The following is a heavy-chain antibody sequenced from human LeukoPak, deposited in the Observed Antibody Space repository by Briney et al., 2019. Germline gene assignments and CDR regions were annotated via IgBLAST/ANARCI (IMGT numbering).Heavy chain of an antibody. D-gene: IGHD3-22*01. V-gene: IGHV3-33*01. J-gene: IGHJ4*02. CDR2: IWYDGSNK. CDR1: GFTFSSYG. CDR3: ARGDYYDSRNFDY. Sequence: GGSLRLSCAASGFTFSSYGMPWVRQAPGKGLEWVAVIWYDGSNKYYADSVKGRFTISRDNSKNTLYLQMNSLRAEDTAVYYCARGDYYDSRNFDYWGQGTLVTVSS.